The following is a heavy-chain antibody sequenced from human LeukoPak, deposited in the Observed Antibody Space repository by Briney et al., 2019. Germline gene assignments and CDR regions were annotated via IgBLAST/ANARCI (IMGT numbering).Heavy chain of an antibody. J-gene: IGHJ4*02. Sequence: GRSLRLSCAASGFTFSSYAMSWVRQAPGKGLEWVSAISGSGGSTYYADSVKGRFTISRDNSKNTLYLQMNSLRAEDTAVYYCAKDHDAVGWYTDYWGQGTLVTVSS. V-gene: IGHV3-23*01. CDR3: AKDHDAVGWYTDY. CDR2: ISGSGGST. D-gene: IGHD6-19*01. CDR1: GFTFSSYA.